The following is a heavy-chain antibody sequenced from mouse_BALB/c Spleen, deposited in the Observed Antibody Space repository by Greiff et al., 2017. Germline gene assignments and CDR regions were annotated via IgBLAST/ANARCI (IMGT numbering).Heavy chain of an antibody. CDR1: GFTFSSYT. CDR2: ISNGGGST. CDR3: ARSSYGYGDY. D-gene: IGHD1-2*01. Sequence: EVMLVESGGGLVQPGGSLKLSCAASGFTFSSYTMSWVRQTPEKRLEWVAYISNGGGSTYYPDTVKGRFTISRDNAKNTLYLQMSSLKSEDTAMYYCARSSYGYGDYWGQGTSVTVSS. V-gene: IGHV5-12-2*01. J-gene: IGHJ4*01.